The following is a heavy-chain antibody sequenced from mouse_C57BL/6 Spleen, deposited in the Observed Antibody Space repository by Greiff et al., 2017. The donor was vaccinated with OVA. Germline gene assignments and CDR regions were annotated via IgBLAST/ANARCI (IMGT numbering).Heavy chain of an antibody. Sequence: EVQGVESGGGLVKPGGSLKLSCAASGFTFSSYAMSWVRQTPEKRLEWVATISDGGSYTYYPDNVKGRFTISRDNAKNNLYLQMSHLKSEDTAMYYCARDEGDYYGKDAMDYWGQGTSVTVSS. J-gene: IGHJ4*01. CDR2: ISDGGSYT. V-gene: IGHV5-4*01. D-gene: IGHD1-1*01. CDR3: ARDEGDYYGKDAMDY. CDR1: GFTFSSYA.